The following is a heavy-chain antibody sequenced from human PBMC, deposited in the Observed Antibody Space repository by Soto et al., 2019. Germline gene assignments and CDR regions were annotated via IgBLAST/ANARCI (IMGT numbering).Heavy chain of an antibody. Sequence: EVQLVESGGGLVQPGRSLRLSCAASGFNFNDYGMHWVRQVPGKGLEWVSGISWTGGPIGYSDSVKGRFTISRDNAKNSLYLHMNSLRAEDTALYYSTKDIRWNGDYGPHYFDYWGQGTLVTVSS. CDR3: TKDIRWNGDYGPHYFDY. V-gene: IGHV3-9*01. CDR1: GFNFNDYG. CDR2: ISWTGGPI. J-gene: IGHJ4*02. D-gene: IGHD2-21*02.